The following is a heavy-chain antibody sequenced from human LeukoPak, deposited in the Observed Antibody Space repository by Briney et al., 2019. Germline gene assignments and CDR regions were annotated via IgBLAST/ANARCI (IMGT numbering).Heavy chain of an antibody. Sequence: GASVKVSCKASGYTFTGYYMHWVRQAPGQGLEWMGWINPNSGGTNYAQKFQGRVTTTRDTSISTAYMELSRLRSDDTAAYYCARDPSYDYYDSSGSYWGQGTLVTVSS. J-gene: IGHJ4*02. V-gene: IGHV1-2*02. D-gene: IGHD3-22*01. CDR1: GYTFTGYY. CDR3: ARDPSYDYYDSSGSY. CDR2: INPNSGGT.